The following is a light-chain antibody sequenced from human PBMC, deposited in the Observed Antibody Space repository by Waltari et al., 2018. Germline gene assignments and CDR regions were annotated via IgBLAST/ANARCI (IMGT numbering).Light chain of an antibody. CDR3: QMYVRLPVT. Sequence: EIVFTQLPGPLTLSPGERATLSCRASQSVGRSLAWYQQKPGQAPRLLIFDASNRATAIPERFSGSGSGTDFSLTISRLEPEDFAVYYCQMYVRLPVTFGQGTKVEIK. CDR2: DAS. J-gene: IGKJ1*01. CDR1: QSVGRS. V-gene: IGKV3-20*01.